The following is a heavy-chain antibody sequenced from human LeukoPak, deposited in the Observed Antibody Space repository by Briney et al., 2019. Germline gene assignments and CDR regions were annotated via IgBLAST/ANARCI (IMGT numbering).Heavy chain of an antibody. Sequence: GGSLRLSCAASGFDFSGYTMTWVRQAPGRGLEWLSAITSSRGDIYYADSAKGRFTISRDNAKNSLYLQINSLRAEDTAVYYCTRVNGDSVDADYYYYMDVWGKGTTVTVPS. CDR1: GFDFSGYT. D-gene: IGHD2-21*02. CDR3: TRVNGDSVDADYYYYMDV. CDR2: ITSSRGDI. J-gene: IGHJ6*03. V-gene: IGHV3-21*01.